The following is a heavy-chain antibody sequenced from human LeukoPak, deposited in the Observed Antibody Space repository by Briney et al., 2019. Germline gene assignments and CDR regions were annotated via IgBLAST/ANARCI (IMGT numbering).Heavy chain of an antibody. CDR2: ISGSGGST. V-gene: IGHV3-23*01. CDR3: AKDRGSGSYWPFDY. Sequence: GGSLRLSCAASGFTFSSYAMSWVRQAPGKGLEWVSAISGSGGSTYYADSVKGRFTISRDNSKNTLYLQMTSLRAEDTAVYYCAKDRGSGSYWPFDYWGQGTLVTVSS. D-gene: IGHD3-10*01. J-gene: IGHJ4*02. CDR1: GFTFSSYA.